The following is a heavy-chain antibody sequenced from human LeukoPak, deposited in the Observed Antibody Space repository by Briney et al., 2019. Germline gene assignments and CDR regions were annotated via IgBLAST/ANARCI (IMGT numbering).Heavy chain of an antibody. J-gene: IGHJ4*02. D-gene: IGHD1-26*01. CDR3: ARGGRNFDY. V-gene: IGHV4-59*01. CDR2: ISSSGTT. CDR1: NDSINDSY. Sequence: SETLSLTCTVSNDSINDSYWTWIRQPPGKRLEWIGYISSSGTTKYNPSLKSRVTISVDTSNNQISLRLRSVTAADTAVYFCARGGRNFDYWGQGTLVTVSS.